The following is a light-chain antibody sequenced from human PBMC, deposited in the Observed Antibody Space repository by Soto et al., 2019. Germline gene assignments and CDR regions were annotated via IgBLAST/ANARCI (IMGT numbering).Light chain of an antibody. CDR3: ATWDSNSWV. Sequence: QSVLTQSSSASASLGSSVRLTCTLSSGHSSYIIAWHQQQPGKAPRYLMKLEGGGSYNKGSGVPDRFSGSSSGADRYLTISSLHCEDEADYYGATWDSNSWVFGGGTKLTVL. CDR2: LEGGGSY. J-gene: IGLJ3*02. CDR1: SGHSSYI. V-gene: IGLV4-60*02.